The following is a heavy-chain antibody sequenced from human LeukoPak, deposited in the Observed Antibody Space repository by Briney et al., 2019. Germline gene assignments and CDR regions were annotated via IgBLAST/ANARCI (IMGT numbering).Heavy chain of an antibody. Sequence: SETLSLTCTVSGGSISSSNWWSWVRQPPGKGLEWIGEIYHSGSTNYNPSLKSRVTISVDKSKNQFSLKLSSVTAADTAVYYCARAALTIAAAGIFDYWGQGTLVTVSS. CDR1: GGSISSSNW. J-gene: IGHJ4*02. CDR3: ARAALTIAAAGIFDY. V-gene: IGHV4-4*02. CDR2: IYHSGST. D-gene: IGHD6-13*01.